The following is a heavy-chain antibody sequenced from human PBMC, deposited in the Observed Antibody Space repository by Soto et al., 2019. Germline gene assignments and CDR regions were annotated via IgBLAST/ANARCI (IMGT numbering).Heavy chain of an antibody. D-gene: IGHD2-2*01. CDR2: IIPIFGIA. J-gene: IGHJ6*02. V-gene: IGHV1-69*08. Sequence: QVQLVQSGAEVKKPGSSVKVSCKASGGTFSRYSITWVRQAPGHGLEWIGRIIPIFGIASYAQKFQGKVTITAYESTSTACMELSSLRSDDTAVYYCAREDRDRETGLVQAAIDGMDVWGQGTTGTVSS. CDR1: GGTFSRYS. CDR3: AREDRDRETGLVQAAIDGMDV.